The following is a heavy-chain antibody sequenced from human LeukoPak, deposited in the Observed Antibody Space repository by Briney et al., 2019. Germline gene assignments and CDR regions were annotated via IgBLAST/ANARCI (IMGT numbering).Heavy chain of an antibody. V-gene: IGHV3-7*01. J-gene: IGHJ4*02. Sequence: PGGSLRLSCAASGFTFSSYWMSWVRQAPGKGLEWVANIKQDGSEKYYVDSEKGRFTISRDNAKNSLYLQMNSLRAEDTAVYYCARGRYYYDSSGYFPFDYWGQGTLVTVSS. D-gene: IGHD3-22*01. CDR1: GFTFSSYW. CDR3: ARGRYYYDSSGYFPFDY. CDR2: IKQDGSEK.